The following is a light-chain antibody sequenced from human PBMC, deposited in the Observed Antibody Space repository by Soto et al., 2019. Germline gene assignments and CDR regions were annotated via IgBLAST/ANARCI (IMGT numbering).Light chain of an antibody. J-gene: IGKJ1*01. V-gene: IGKV1-5*01. Sequence: DIQMTQAPSPRSAAVGYRVHMTFRASQSISSWLAWYQQKPGKAPKLLIYDASSLESGVPSRFSGSGSGTEFTLTISSLQPDDFATYYCQQYNSYWTFGQGTKVDIK. CDR2: DAS. CDR3: QQYNSYWT. CDR1: QSISSW.